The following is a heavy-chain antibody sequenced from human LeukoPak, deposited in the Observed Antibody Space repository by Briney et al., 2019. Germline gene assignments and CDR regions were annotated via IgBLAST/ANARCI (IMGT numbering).Heavy chain of an antibody. CDR1: GFTFSSYW. Sequence: GGSLRLSCAASGFTFSSYWMSWVRQAPGKGLEWVAVISYDGSNKYYADSVKGRFTISRDNSKNTLYLQMNSLRAEDTAVYYCASDGDYYYYGMDVWGQGTTVTVSS. D-gene: IGHD4-17*01. CDR3: ASDGDYYYYGMDV. J-gene: IGHJ6*02. CDR2: ISYDGSNK. V-gene: IGHV3-30-3*01.